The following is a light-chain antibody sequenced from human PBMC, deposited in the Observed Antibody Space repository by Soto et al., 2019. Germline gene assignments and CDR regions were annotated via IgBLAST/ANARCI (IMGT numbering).Light chain of an antibody. Sequence: QLVLTQPPSASGTPGQRVTISCSGSSSNIGSNYVYWYQQLPGTAPKLLIYRNNQRPSGVPDRFSGSKSGTSASLAISGLRSEDEADYYCAACDDSLSGWVFGGGTKLTVL. CDR1: SSNIGSNY. V-gene: IGLV1-47*01. J-gene: IGLJ3*02. CDR3: AACDDSLSGWV. CDR2: RNN.